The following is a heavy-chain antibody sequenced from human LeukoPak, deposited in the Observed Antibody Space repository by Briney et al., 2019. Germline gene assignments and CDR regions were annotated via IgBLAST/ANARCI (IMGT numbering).Heavy chain of an antibody. V-gene: IGHV3-11*04. CDR3: ARDRRYCSSTSCSSDAFDI. D-gene: IGHD2-2*01. CDR2: ISSSGSTI. Sequence: PGGSLRLSCAASGFTFSDYYMSWIRQAPGKGLEWVSYISSSGSTIYYADSVKGRFTISRDNAKNSLYLQMNSLRAEDTAVYYCARDRRYCSSTSCSSDAFDIRGQGTMVTVSS. J-gene: IGHJ3*02. CDR1: GFTFSDYY.